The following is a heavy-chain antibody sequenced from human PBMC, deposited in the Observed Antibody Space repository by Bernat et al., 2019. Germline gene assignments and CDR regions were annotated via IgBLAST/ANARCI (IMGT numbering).Heavy chain of an antibody. D-gene: IGHD4-17*01. V-gene: IGHV3-49*03. CDR1: GFTFGDYA. CDR2: IRSKAYGGTT. Sequence: EVQLVESGGGLVQPGRSLRLSCTASGFTFGDYAMSWFRQAPGKGLEWVGFIRSKAYGGTTEYAASVKGRFTISRDDSKSIAYLQMNSLKTEDTAVYYCTRANYGDLVSARAGWFDPWGQGTLVTVSS. J-gene: IGHJ5*02. CDR3: TRANYGDLVSARAGWFDP.